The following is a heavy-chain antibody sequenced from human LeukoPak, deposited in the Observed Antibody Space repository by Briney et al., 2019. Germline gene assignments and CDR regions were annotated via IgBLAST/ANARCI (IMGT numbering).Heavy chain of an antibody. CDR1: GYTFTGFY. V-gene: IGHV1-2*02. J-gene: IGHJ2*01. Sequence: ASVKVSCKASGYTFTGFYIHWVRQAPGQGLEWMGWINPNSGGTNYAQKFQDRVTMTRDSSISTAYMELSSLRSDDTAIYYCARPLTTSGWYFDLWGRGTLVTVSS. CDR2: INPNSGGT. D-gene: IGHD1-14*01. CDR3: ARPLTTSGWYFDL.